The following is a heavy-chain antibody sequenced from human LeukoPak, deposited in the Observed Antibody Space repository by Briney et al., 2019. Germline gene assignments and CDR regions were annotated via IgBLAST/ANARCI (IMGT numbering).Heavy chain of an antibody. D-gene: IGHD2-15*01. V-gene: IGHV3-7*01. Sequence: GGSLRLSCAASGFTFSSYWMSWVRQAPGKGLEWVANIKQDGSEKYYVDSVKGRFTISRDNAKNSLNLQMNSLRAEDTAVYYCARDSSGGSWGWFDPWGQGTLVTSPQ. CDR1: GFTFSSYW. CDR3: ARDSSGGSWGWFDP. CDR2: IKQDGSEK. J-gene: IGHJ5*02.